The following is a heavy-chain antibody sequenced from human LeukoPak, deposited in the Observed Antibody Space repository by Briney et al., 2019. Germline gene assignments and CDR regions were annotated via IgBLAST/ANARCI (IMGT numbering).Heavy chain of an antibody. J-gene: IGHJ4*02. V-gene: IGHV3-23*01. CDR2: IGNNGGGI. CDR3: AIDPNWGTHS. CDR1: GFTFSTYT. Sequence: SGGSLRLSCAASGFTFSTYTMYWVRHPPGKRLEWVSIIGNNGGGIHYADSVKGRLTISRDNFKNALYLQMNSLRVEDTAVHYCAIDPNWGTHSWGQGVLVTVSS. D-gene: IGHD7-27*01.